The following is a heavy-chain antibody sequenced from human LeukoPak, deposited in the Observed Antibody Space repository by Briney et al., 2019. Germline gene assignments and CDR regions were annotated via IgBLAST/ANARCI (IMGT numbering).Heavy chain of an antibody. D-gene: IGHD4-17*01. CDR2: ISAYNGNT. J-gene: IGHJ4*02. V-gene: IGHV1-18*01. CDR3: AGTVTTSQDFDY. Sequence: AAVKVSCKASGYNFKTHGITWVRQAPGQGFEWLGWISAYNGNTKYAQKVQGRVTMTRDTSTSTVYMELSSLRSEDTAVYYCAGTVTTSQDFDYWGQGTLVTVSS. CDR1: GYNFKTHG.